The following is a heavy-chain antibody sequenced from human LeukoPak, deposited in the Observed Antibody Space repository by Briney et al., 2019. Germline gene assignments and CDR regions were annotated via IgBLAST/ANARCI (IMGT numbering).Heavy chain of an antibody. V-gene: IGHV1-18*03. Sequence: ASETVSCKASGYTFNTHGFAWVRQAPGQGLEWMGWISAFNANTNYAQSLQGRVTMTTDTSTSTAYMELRNLRSDNMAVYYCARGMEDVVVIAATPFDIWGQGTMVTVSS. CDR1: GYTFNTHG. CDR2: ISAFNANT. J-gene: IGHJ3*02. CDR3: ARGMEDVVVIAATPFDI. D-gene: IGHD2-15*01.